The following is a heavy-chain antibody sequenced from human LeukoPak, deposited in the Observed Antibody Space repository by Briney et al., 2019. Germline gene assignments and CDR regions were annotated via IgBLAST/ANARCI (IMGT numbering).Heavy chain of an antibody. Sequence: SETLSLTCTVSGDSINIYYWSWIRQPPGKGLECIGSIYYSGTTKYNPSLKSRVTISVDTSKNQFSLKLSSVTAADTAVYYCARGLRTENYYYMDVWGKGTTVTISS. CDR1: GDSINIYY. CDR2: IYYSGTT. D-gene: IGHD4-17*01. V-gene: IGHV4-59*01. CDR3: ARGLRTENYYYMDV. J-gene: IGHJ6*03.